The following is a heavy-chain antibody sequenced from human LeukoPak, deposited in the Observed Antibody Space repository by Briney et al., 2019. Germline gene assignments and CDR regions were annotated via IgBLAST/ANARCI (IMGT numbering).Heavy chain of an antibody. V-gene: IGHV4-61*08. CDR3: ARRAHSDAFDI. Sequence: PSETLSLTCTVSGGSVSSGGYYWSWIRQPPGKGLEWIGYIYYSGSTNYNPSLKSRVTISVDTSKNQFSLKLSSVTAADTAVYYCARRAHSDAFDIWGQGTMVTVSS. J-gene: IGHJ3*02. CDR2: IYYSGST. CDR1: GGSVSSGGYY.